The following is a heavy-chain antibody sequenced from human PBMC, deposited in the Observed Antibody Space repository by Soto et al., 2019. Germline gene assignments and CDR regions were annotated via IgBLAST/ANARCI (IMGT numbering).Heavy chain of an antibody. V-gene: IGHV1-2*04. Sequence: ASVKVSCKASGYTFSDYYMHWVRQAPGQGLEWMGWINPNSGDTNYAQKFQGWVNMTMDTSISTVYMELSRLRSDETAVYYCARDEDRFLHHWGQGTLVTVSS. CDR1: GYTFSDYY. J-gene: IGHJ1*01. CDR3: ARDEDRFLHH. CDR2: INPNSGDT.